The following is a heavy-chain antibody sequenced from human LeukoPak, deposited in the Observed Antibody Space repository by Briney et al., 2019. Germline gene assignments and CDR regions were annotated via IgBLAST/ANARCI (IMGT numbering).Heavy chain of an antibody. D-gene: IGHD1-20*01. Sequence: PGGSLRLSCAASGFTFGSYDMHWVRQATGKGLEWVSAIGTAGDTYYPGSVKGRFTISRENAKNSLYLQMNSLRAGDTAVYYCARGSVTGTTGYFDYCGERSLLTVSS. V-gene: IGHV3-13*01. J-gene: IGHJ4*01. CDR2: IGTAGDT. CDR1: GFTFGSYD. CDR3: ARGSVTGTTGYFDY.